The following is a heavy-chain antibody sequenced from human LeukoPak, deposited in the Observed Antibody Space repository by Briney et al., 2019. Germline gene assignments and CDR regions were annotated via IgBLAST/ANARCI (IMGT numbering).Heavy chain of an antibody. CDR1: GFTFSSYS. V-gene: IGHV3-48*04. Sequence: PGGSLRLSCAASGFTFSSYSMNWVRQAPGKGLEWVSYISSSSSTIYYADSVEGRFTLSRDNAKNSLYLQMNSLRAEDTAVYYCAREDEGKDYYGAFDIWGQGTMVTVSS. J-gene: IGHJ3*02. CDR3: AREDEGKDYYGAFDI. D-gene: IGHD1-26*01. CDR2: ISSSSSTI.